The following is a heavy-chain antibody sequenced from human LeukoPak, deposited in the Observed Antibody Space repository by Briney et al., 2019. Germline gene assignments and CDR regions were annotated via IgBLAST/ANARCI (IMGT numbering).Heavy chain of an antibody. CDR1: GGSINSSPYY. J-gene: IGHJ4*02. V-gene: IGHV4-39*01. CDR3: ARHLDSSGYYSDY. D-gene: IGHD3-22*01. CDR2: INHSGST. Sequence: KTSETLSLTCIISGGSINSSPYYWGWIRQPPGKGLEWIGEINHSGSTNYNPSLKSRVTISVDTSKNQFSLKLSTVTAADTAVYYCARHLDSSGYYSDYWGQGTLVTVSS.